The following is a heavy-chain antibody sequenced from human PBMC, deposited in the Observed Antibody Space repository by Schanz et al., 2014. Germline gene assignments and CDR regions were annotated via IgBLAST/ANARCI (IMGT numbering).Heavy chain of an antibody. CDR3: ARGPLGTSP. J-gene: IGHJ5*02. CDR2: ISAYNGHT. Sequence: QVQLLQSGAEVKKPGASMKVSCKASGYTFTTYYMLWVRQAPGQGLEWMGWISAYNGHTDYAQKLQGRVTLTTDTSTSTAYMELRNLRSDDTAVYYCARGPLGTSPWGQGTLVTVSS. CDR1: GYTFTTYY. V-gene: IGHV1-18*01. D-gene: IGHD5-12*01.